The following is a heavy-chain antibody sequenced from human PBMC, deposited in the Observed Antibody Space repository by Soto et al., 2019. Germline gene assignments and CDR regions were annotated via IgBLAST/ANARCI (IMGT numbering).Heavy chain of an antibody. CDR2: ITSTSNNI. Sequence: GGSLRLSCAASGFIFGDYGMNWARQALGRGLEWLSHITSTSNNIYYADSVKGRFTISRDNAKNSLYLQMNSLRAEDTAVYYCVRDSSFGYYYDSSGYHLHWGQGTLVTVS. J-gene: IGHJ4*02. D-gene: IGHD3-22*01. CDR3: VRDSSFGYYYDSSGYHLH. CDR1: GFIFGDYG. V-gene: IGHV3-48*01.